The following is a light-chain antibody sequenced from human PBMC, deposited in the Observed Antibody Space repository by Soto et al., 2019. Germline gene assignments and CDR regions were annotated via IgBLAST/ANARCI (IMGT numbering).Light chain of an antibody. CDR3: QSYDSGVIGYV. CDR1: SSNIGAGYD. Sequence: QSVLTQPPSVSGAPGQRVTISCTGRSSNIGAGYDVHWYQQLPGTAPKLLIYGKSNRPSGVPDRFSGSKSGTSASLAITGLQAEDEVDSECQSYDSGVIGYVFGTGIELTV. V-gene: IGLV1-40*01. CDR2: GKS. J-gene: IGLJ1*01.